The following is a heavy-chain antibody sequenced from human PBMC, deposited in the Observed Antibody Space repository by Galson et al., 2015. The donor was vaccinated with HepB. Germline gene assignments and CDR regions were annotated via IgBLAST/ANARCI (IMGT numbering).Heavy chain of an antibody. Sequence: SETLSLTCAVSGDSISSDSWWRWVRQPPGEGLEWIGEIYHSGSTNYKPSLKSRVTISVDKSKNHFSLKLTFVTAADTAVYYCARAKEGRGYFDYWGQGTLVTVSS. D-gene: IGHD3-10*01. CDR3: ARAKEGRGYFDY. V-gene: IGHV4-4*02. J-gene: IGHJ4*02. CDR1: GDSISSDSW. CDR2: IYHSGST.